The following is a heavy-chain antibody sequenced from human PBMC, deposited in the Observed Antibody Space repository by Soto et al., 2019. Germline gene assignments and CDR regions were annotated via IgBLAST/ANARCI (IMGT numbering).Heavy chain of an antibody. D-gene: IGHD6-13*01. CDR2: IYYSGST. Sequence: SETLSLTCTVSGGSISSYYWSWIRRPPGKGLEWIGYIYYSGSTNYNPSLKSRVTISVDTSKNQFSLKLSSVTAADTAVYYCARAGYSPNWFDPWGQGTLVTVPS. V-gene: IGHV4-59*01. CDR1: GGSISSYY. CDR3: ARAGYSPNWFDP. J-gene: IGHJ5*02.